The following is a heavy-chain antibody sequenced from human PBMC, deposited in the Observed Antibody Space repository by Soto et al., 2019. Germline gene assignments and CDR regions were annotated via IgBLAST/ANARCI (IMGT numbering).Heavy chain of an antibody. Sequence: PSETLSLTCTVSGGSMRNYFWTWIRQPPGKGLEWIGYIHYSGTTSFFPSYNPSLRSRVTISEDTSKNQFSLKLLSVTTADTAVYFCAAGEASSRNLAPYYLDFRGQGTLVTLSS. CDR1: GGSMRNYF. V-gene: IGHV4-59*01. CDR3: AAGEASSRNLAPYYLDF. D-gene: IGHD6-13*01. CDR2: IHYSGTT. J-gene: IGHJ4*02.